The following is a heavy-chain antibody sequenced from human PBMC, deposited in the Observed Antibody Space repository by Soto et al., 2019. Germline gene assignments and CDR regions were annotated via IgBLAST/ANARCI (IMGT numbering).Heavy chain of an antibody. Sequence: EVQLVESGGGLVRPGGSLRLSCAASGFPFRGYGWSWVAQPPGKGLRWGATIKQDGSEKYYVDSVKGRFTISRDNAKNSLYLQMNSLRAEDTAVYYCARVLAVDIVVVVAATDFDYWGQGTLVTVSS. D-gene: IGHD2-15*01. V-gene: IGHV3-7*01. J-gene: IGHJ4*02. CDR1: GFPFRGYG. CDR2: IKQDGSEK. CDR3: ARVLAVDIVVVVAATDFDY.